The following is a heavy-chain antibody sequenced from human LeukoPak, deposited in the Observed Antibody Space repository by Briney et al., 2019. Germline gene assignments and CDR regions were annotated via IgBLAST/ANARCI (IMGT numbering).Heavy chain of an antibody. V-gene: IGHV4-59*05. CDR3: ARRKGAYSYYYYYMDV. J-gene: IGHJ6*03. D-gene: IGHD4/OR15-4a*01. CDR1: GGSISSYY. CDR2: IYYSGST. Sequence: SETLSPTCTVSGGSISSYYWSWIRQSPGKGLEWIGSIYYSGSTYYNPSLKSRVTISVDTSKNQFSLKLSSVTAADTAVYYCARRKGAYSYYYYYMDVWGKGTPVTVSS.